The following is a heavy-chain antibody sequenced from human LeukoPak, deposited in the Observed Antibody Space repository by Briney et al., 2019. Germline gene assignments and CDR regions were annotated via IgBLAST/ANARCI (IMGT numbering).Heavy chain of an antibody. Sequence: SETLSLTCTVFGYSISSGYYWGWIRQPPGKGLEWIGSIYHSGSTYYNPSLKSRVTISVDRSKNQFSLKLTSVTAADTAIYYCARDGYRTVGDYWGQGTLVTVSS. CDR3: ARDGYRTVGDY. CDR1: GYSISSGYY. D-gene: IGHD5-18*01. V-gene: IGHV4-38-2*02. CDR2: IYHSGST. J-gene: IGHJ4*02.